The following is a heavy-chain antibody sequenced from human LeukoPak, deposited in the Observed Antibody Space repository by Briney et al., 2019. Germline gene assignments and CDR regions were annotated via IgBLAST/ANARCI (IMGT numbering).Heavy chain of an antibody. D-gene: IGHD5-18*01. V-gene: IGHV3-23*01. Sequence: PGGSLRLSCAASGFTFSSYAMSWVRQAPGKGPEWVSAISGSGGSTYYADSVKGRFTISRDNSKNTLYLQMNSLRAEDTAVYYCAKPIEFGYSYSFDYWGQGTLVTVSS. J-gene: IGHJ4*02. CDR3: AKPIEFGYSYSFDY. CDR1: GFTFSSYA. CDR2: ISGSGGST.